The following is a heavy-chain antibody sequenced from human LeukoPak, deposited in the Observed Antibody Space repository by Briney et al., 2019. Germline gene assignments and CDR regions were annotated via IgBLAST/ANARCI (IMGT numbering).Heavy chain of an antibody. Sequence: GGSLRLSCAVSGFTITDYGMSWVRQAPGKGLEWVSAISVSGDTKYYADSVKGRFIISRDNSRNTLYLQINSLRAEDTALYYCAQGYSSGWYPYWGQGTLVTVSS. CDR1: GFTITDYG. CDR2: ISVSGDTK. CDR3: AQGYSSGWYPY. J-gene: IGHJ4*02. V-gene: IGHV3-23*01. D-gene: IGHD6-19*01.